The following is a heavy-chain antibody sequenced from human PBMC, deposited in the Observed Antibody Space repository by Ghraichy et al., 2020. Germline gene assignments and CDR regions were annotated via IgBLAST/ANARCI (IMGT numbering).Heavy chain of an antibody. J-gene: IGHJ4*02. CDR2: IYRSGDT. V-gene: IGHV4-31*03. CDR3: ARDHFFYGSGSHSYFDY. D-gene: IGHD3-10*01. Sequence: SETLSLTCNVSGASITTGGYYWSWIRQPPGKGLEWIAYIYRSGDTYYNPSLKSRVSMSMDTSRNQFSLQLTSVTAADTAVYYCARDHFFYGSGSHSYFDYWGQGALVTVSS. CDR1: GASITTGGYY.